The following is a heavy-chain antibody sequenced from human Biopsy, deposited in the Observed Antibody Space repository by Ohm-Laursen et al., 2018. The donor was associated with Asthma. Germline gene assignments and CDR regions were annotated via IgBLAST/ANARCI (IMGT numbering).Heavy chain of an antibody. V-gene: IGHV1-24*01. Sequence: ASVKVSCKISGYSLTDLSMHWVRQAPGQGLEWMGGHDHEEGGTVNARRFQGRVTMTEDTSTDTAYMELSILSSDDTAVYYCASDFPKDYVRYNFQFWGQGTLVTVSS. CDR3: ASDFPKDYVRYNFQF. CDR1: GYSLTDLS. CDR2: HDHEEGGT. D-gene: IGHD4-17*01. J-gene: IGHJ4*02.